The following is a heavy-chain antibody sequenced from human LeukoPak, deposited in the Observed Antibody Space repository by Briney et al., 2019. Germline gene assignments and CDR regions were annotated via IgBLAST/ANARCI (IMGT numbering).Heavy chain of an antibody. V-gene: IGHV3-11*04. Sequence: GGSLRLSCAASGFTFSDYCMSWIRQAPGKGLEWVTYISSSGSTIYYAVSVKGRFTISRDNAKNSLYLQMNRLRAEDTAVYYCARVLVVAPIPAFDIWGQGTMVTVSP. D-gene: IGHD2-15*01. CDR2: ISSSGSTI. CDR1: GFTFSDYC. CDR3: ARVLVVAPIPAFDI. J-gene: IGHJ3*02.